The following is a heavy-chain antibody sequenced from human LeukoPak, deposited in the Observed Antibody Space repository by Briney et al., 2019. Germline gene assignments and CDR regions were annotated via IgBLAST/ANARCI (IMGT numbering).Heavy chain of an antibody. J-gene: IGHJ3*02. Sequence: GGSLRLSCAASGFTFSSYGMHWVRQAPGKGLEWVAVISYDGSNKYYADSVKGRFTISRDNSKNTLYLQMNSLRAEDTAVYYCAKDQMITFGGVIVMNAFDIWGQGTMVTVSS. D-gene: IGHD3-16*02. CDR2: ISYDGSNK. CDR3: AKDQMITFGGVIVMNAFDI. CDR1: GFTFSSYG. V-gene: IGHV3-30*18.